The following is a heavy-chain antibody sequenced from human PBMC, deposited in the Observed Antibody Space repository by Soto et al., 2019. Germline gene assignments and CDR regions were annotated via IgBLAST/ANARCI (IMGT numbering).Heavy chain of an antibody. CDR1: GGSVSSGSYY. V-gene: IGHV4-61*01. CDR3: SGGPLRYCSGGSCYYDAFDI. Sequence: SETLSLTCTVSGGSVSSGSYYWSWIRQPPGKGLEWIGYIYYSGSTNYNPSPKSRVTISVDTSKNQFSLKLSSVSAADTVLYYCSGGPLRYCSGGSCYYDAFDIWGQGTMVTVSS. D-gene: IGHD2-15*01. CDR2: IYYSGST. J-gene: IGHJ3*02.